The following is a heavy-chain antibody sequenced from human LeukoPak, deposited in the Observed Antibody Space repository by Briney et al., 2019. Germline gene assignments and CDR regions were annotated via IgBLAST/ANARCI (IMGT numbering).Heavy chain of an antibody. CDR2: INWNGGST. J-gene: IGHJ6*03. V-gene: IGHV3-20*04. CDR1: GFTFSNTW. Sequence: PGGSLRLSCAASGFTFSNTWMSWVRQAPGKGLEWVSGINWNGGSTGYADSVKGRFTISRDNAKNSLYLQMNSLRAEDTALYYCARDPTAHYYYYYMDVWGKGTTVTVSS. CDR3: ARDPTAHYYYYYMDV.